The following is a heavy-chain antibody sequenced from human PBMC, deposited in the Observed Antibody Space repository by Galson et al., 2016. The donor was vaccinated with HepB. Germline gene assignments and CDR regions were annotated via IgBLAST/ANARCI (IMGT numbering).Heavy chain of an antibody. CDR3: ARFERSGWYLLNWFAP. V-gene: IGHV3-53*01. CDR2: ITGTGAFT. J-gene: IGHJ5*02. D-gene: IGHD6-19*01. CDR1: GFLINSNY. Sequence: SLRLSCAASGFLINSNYMSWVRQAPRQGLEWVSSITGTGAFTYYPVSVKGRFTISRDNSKNTVYLQMNNLRVEDTAVYYCARFERSGWYLLNWFAPWGQGTLVTVSS.